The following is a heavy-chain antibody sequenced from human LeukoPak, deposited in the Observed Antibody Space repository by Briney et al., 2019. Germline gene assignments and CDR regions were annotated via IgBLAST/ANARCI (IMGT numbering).Heavy chain of an antibody. D-gene: IGHD1-26*01. CDR1: GASISGSGYY. J-gene: IGHJ4*02. V-gene: IGHV4-39*01. CDR3: VKSGGYGLIDY. CDR2: IYYTGST. Sequence: PSETLSLTCAVSGASISGSGYYLGWIRQPPGKGLEWIGNIYYTGSTYYNASLQSRVTISIDTSKNQFSLRLNSVTAADTAMYYCVKSGGYGLIDYWGQRTLVTVSS.